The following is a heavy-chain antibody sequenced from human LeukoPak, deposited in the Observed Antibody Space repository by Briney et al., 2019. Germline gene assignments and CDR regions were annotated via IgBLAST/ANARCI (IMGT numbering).Heavy chain of an antibody. CDR1: GFTFSDYS. CDR2: ISYDGSNK. D-gene: IGHD4-17*01. Sequence: GGSLRLSCAASGFTFSDYSMSWIRQAPGKGLEWVAVISYDGSNKYYADSVKGRFTISRDNSKNTLYLQMNSLRAEDTAVYYCARQQNLYGDGAFDIWGQGTMVTVSS. J-gene: IGHJ3*02. V-gene: IGHV3-30*04. CDR3: ARQQNLYGDGAFDI.